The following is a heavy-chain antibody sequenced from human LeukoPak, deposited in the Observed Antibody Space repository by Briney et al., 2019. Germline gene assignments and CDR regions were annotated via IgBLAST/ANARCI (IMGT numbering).Heavy chain of an antibody. D-gene: IGHD6-13*01. J-gene: IGHJ4*02. CDR1: GYSFTNYW. Sequence: GASLKICCKGSGYSFTNYWIGWVRPVPGKGLGWMGIIYPGDSDTRYSPSFQGQVTISADKSINTAYLQWSSLKASDTAMYYCASTYSSSWYGSFDYWGQGTLVTVSS. V-gene: IGHV5-51*01. CDR3: ASTYSSSWYGSFDY. CDR2: IYPGDSDT.